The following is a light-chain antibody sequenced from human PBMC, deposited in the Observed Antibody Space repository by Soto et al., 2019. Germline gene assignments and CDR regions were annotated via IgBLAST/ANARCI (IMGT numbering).Light chain of an antibody. V-gene: IGKV1-39*01. J-gene: IGKJ2*01. CDR1: QSISRS. CDR3: QQSYSTPPDT. CDR2: TAS. Sequence: DIQMTQSPSSLSASVGDRVTITCRASQSISRSLNWYQQKPGKAPKLLIYTASSLQSGVPSRFSGSGSGTDFTLTISNLQPEDFAFYYWQQSYSTPPDTFGQGTKLEIK.